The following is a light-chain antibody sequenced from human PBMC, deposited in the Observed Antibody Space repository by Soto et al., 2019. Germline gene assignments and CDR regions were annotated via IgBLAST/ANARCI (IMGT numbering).Light chain of an antibody. CDR3: QSYDSSLSGSV. Sequence: QSALTQPPSVSGAPGQRVTISCTGSSSNIGAGYDVHWYQQLPGTAPKLLIYGNSNRPSGLPDRFSGSKSGTSASLAITGLQTEDEADYYCQSYDSSLSGSVLGTGTKLTVL. J-gene: IGLJ1*01. CDR1: SSNIGAGYD. CDR2: GNS. V-gene: IGLV1-40*01.